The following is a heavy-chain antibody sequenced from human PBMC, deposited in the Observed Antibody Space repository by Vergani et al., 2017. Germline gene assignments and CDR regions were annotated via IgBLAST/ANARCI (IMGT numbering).Heavy chain of an antibody. V-gene: IGHV3-43*01. J-gene: IGHJ4*02. Sequence: EVQLVESGGVVVQPGGSLRLSCAASGFTFDDYTMHWVRQAPGKGLEWVSLISWDGGSTYYADSVKGRFTISRDNSKNSLYLQMNSLRTEDTALYYCAKDVSSSTPGRIFDYWGQGTLVTVSS. CDR1: GFTFDDYT. CDR2: ISWDGGST. D-gene: IGHD6-6*01. CDR3: AKDVSSSTPGRIFDY.